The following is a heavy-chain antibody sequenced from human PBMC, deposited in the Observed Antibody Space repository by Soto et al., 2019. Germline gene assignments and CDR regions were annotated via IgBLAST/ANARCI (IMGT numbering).Heavy chain of an antibody. V-gene: IGHV4-30-4*01. CDR3: ARVDYGGNSAPYFDP. D-gene: IGHD4-17*01. Sequence: SETLSLTCTVSGGSISSGDYYWSWIRQPPGKGLEWIGYIYYSGSTYYNPSLKSRVTISVDTSKNQFSLKLSSVTAADTAVYYCARVDYGGNSAPYFDPWGQGTLVTVSS. CDR1: GGSISSGDYY. CDR2: IYYSGST. J-gene: IGHJ5*02.